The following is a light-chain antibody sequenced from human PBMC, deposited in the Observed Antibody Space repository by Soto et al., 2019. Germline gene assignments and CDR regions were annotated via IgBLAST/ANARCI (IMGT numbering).Light chain of an antibody. CDR3: QVWASDSDNWV. CDR1: NIGSKS. V-gene: IGLV3-21*02. J-gene: IGLJ3*02. CDR2: DDS. Sequence: VLTQPPSVSVAPGQTARITFGGDNIGSKSVHWYRQRPGQAPVLVVFDDSDRPSGIPERFSGSNSGKTATLTISRVEGGDEADYYCQVWASDSDNWVFGGGTKVTVL.